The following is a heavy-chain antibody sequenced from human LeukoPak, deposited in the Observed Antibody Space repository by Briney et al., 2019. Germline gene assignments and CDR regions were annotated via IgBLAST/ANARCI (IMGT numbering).Heavy chain of an antibody. CDR3: ARQLRGYSSVGYFDL. V-gene: IGHV4-39*01. CDR2: IHYSGST. CDR1: GGSISSSSTTCY. J-gene: IGHJ2*01. D-gene: IGHD5-18*01. Sequence: ASETLSLTCTVSGGSISSSSTTCYWGWIRQPPGKGLEWIGSIHYSGSTYYNPSLKSRVTLSVDTSEKQFSLKLSSVTAADTAVYCARQLRGYSSVGYFDLWGRGTLVTVSS.